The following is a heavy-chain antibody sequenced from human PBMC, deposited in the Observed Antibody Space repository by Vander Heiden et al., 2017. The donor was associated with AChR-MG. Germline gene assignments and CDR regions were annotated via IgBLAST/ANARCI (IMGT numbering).Heavy chain of an antibody. J-gene: IGHJ4*02. D-gene: IGHD1-26*01. Sequence: EVQLVESGGGLVQPGGFLRLSCAASGFTLSTNYMTWVRQAAGKGLEWVSIIYSGGNTYYADAVKGRSTIYRDNSKNTVYLQMNRMRAEDTALYYCVKYQAGATSYYFDHWGQGTQVTVSS. CDR3: VKYQAGATSYYFDH. V-gene: IGHV3-66*01. CDR2: IYSGGNT. CDR1: GFTLSTNY.